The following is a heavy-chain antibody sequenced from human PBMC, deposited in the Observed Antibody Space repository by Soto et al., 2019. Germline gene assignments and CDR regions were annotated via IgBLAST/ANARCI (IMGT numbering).Heavy chain of an antibody. CDR1: GGSISSSSYY. Sequence: PSETLSLTCTVSGGSISSSSYYWGWIRQPPGKGLEWIGRIYYSGSTSYNPSLKSRVTISVDTSKNQFSLKLSSVTAADTAVYYCARLVLKFRGPGEDYWGQGTLVTVSS. J-gene: IGHJ4*02. CDR2: IYYSGST. D-gene: IGHD3-10*01. V-gene: IGHV4-39*01. CDR3: ARLVLKFRGPGEDY.